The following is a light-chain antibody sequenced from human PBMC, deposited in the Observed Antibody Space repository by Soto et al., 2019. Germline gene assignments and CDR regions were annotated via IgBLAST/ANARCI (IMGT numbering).Light chain of an antibody. CDR2: DAS. V-gene: IGKV3-11*01. CDR1: QSVSTY. Sequence: EIVLTQSPATLSLSPGERATLSCRASQSVSTYLAWYKQQPGQAPRLLIYDASNRATGIPARFSGSGSGTDFALTISSLEPEDFAVYYCQQRSNWPLTFGGGTKVEIK. J-gene: IGKJ4*01. CDR3: QQRSNWPLT.